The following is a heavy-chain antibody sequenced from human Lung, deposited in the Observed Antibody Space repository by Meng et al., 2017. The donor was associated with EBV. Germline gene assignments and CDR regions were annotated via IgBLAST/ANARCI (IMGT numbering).Heavy chain of an antibody. CDR2: IYYNGDS. CDR1: GGSISSSSYY. D-gene: IGHD5-12*01. CDR3: ARRMTVAIDF. J-gene: IGHJ4*02. V-gene: IGHV4-39*01. Sequence: QLQLQESGRGLVKPSETLSLTCTVSGGSISSSSYYWGWIRQPPGKGPKWIGSIYYNGDSYSNPSLKSRVTISVDRSKSQFSLKVNSVTAADTAVYYCARRMTVAIDFWGQGTLVTVSS.